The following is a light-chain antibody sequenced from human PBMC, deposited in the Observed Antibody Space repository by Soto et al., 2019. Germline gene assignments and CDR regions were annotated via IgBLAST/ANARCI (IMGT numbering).Light chain of an antibody. CDR3: QQYNSFSKT. CDR2: AAS. CDR1: QSIGYW. Sequence: DIQMTQSPSRLSASVGDRVTITCRASQSIGYWLAWYQQKPGKAPNLLIYAASTLETGVPSRFSGSGFGTEFTLTIAILQPDDSASYYCQQYNSFSKTFGRGTKVDIK. V-gene: IGKV1-5*01. J-gene: IGKJ1*01.